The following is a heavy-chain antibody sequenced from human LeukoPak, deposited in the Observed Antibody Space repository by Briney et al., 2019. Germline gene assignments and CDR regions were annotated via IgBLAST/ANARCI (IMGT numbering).Heavy chain of an antibody. CDR2: VSSSSYI. D-gene: IGHD6-6*01. Sequence: GGSLRLPCAASGFTFSSYSMNWVRQAPGKGLEWVSSVSSSSYIYYADSVKGRFTISRDNAKNSLYLQMNSLRAEDTAVYYCARAHQYSSSSNYWGQGTLVTVSS. V-gene: IGHV3-21*01. CDR3: ARAHQYSSSSNY. J-gene: IGHJ4*02. CDR1: GFTFSSYS.